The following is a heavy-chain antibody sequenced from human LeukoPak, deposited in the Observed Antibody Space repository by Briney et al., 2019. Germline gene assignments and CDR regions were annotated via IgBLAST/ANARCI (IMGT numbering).Heavy chain of an antibody. CDR1: GFTFSSYG. V-gene: IGHV3-30*03. CDR2: ISYDGSNK. Sequence: QTGGSLRLSCAASGFTFSSYGMHWVRQAPGKGLDGVAVISYDGSNKYYADSVKGRFTISRDHSKNKLYLQMNSLRAEDTAVYYCVPSPTLQSQNDYWGQGTLVTVSS. J-gene: IGHJ4*02. D-gene: IGHD6-6*01. CDR3: VPSPTLQSQNDY.